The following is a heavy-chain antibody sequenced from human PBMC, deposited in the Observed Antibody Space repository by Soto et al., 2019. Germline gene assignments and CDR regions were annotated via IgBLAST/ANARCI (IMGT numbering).Heavy chain of an antibody. D-gene: IGHD2-21*02. Sequence: PGGSLRLSCAAAGFTISSYWMHWVRQATGKGLVWVSRINSDGSSTSYADSVKGRFTISRDNAKNTLYLQMNSLRAEDTAVYYCAKDRGIVVVTGFDYWGQGTLVTVSS. V-gene: IGHV3-74*01. CDR1: GFTISSYW. J-gene: IGHJ4*02. CDR2: INSDGSST. CDR3: AKDRGIVVVTGFDY.